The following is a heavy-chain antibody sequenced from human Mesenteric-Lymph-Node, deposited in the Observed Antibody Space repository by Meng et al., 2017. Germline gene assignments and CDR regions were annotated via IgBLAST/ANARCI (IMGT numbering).Heavy chain of an antibody. V-gene: IGHV1-69*06. CDR2: IIPIFGTA. CDR1: GVTFSSYA. D-gene: IGHD3-22*01. Sequence: QVQLVQSGAEVKKPWSSVKVPCKASGVTFSSYAISWVRQAPGQGLEWMGGIIPIFGTANYAQKFQGRVTITADKSTSTAYMELSSLRSEDTAVYYCARHDSSGYFDYWGQGTLVTVSS. CDR3: ARHDSSGYFDY. J-gene: IGHJ4*02.